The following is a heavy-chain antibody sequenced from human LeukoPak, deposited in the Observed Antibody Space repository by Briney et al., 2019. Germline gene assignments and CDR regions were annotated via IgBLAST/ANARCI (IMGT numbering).Heavy chain of an antibody. CDR3: ARDHSSGWYEGVDFDY. V-gene: IGHV3-48*01. J-gene: IGHJ4*02. D-gene: IGHD6-19*01. Sequence: GGSLRLSCAASGFTFSSYSMNWVRQAPGKGLEWVSYISSSSSTIYYADSVKGRFTISRDNAKNSLYPQMNSLRAEDTAVYYCARDHSSGWYEGVDFDYWGQGTLVTVSS. CDR2: ISSSSSTI. CDR1: GFTFSSYS.